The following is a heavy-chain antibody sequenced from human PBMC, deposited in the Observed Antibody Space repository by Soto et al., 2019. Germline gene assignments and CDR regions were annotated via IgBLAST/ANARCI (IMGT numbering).Heavy chain of an antibody. D-gene: IGHD3-3*01. V-gene: IGHV4-39*01. CDR1: GGSISSSSYY. Sequence: QLQLQESGPGLVKPSETLSLTCTVSGGSISSSSYYWGWIRQPPGKGLGWIGSIYYSESTYYNPSLKSRVTISVDTSKSQFSLKLSSVTAADTAVYYCARHDFWSGYGQIDYWGQGTLVTVSS. CDR2: IYYSEST. J-gene: IGHJ4*02. CDR3: ARHDFWSGYGQIDY.